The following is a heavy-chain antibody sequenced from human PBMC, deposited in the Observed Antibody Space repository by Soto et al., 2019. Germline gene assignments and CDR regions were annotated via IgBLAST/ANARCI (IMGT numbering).Heavy chain of an antibody. CDR2: INHSGST. Sequence: SETLSLTCAVYSGSFSGYYWSWIRQPPGKGLEWIGEINHSGSTNYNPSLKSRVTISVDTSKNQFSLKLSSVTAADTAVYYCARGGEGWNYRDWGQGTLVTVSS. CDR3: ARGGEGWNYRD. D-gene: IGHD1-7*01. J-gene: IGHJ4*02. V-gene: IGHV4-34*01. CDR1: SGSFSGYY.